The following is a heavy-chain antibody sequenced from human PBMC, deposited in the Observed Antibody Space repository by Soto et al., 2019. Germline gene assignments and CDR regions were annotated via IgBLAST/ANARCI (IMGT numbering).Heavy chain of an antibody. CDR2: ISYSGST. Sequence: QVQLQESGPGLVKPSETLSLTCTVSGGSMNSYYWSWIRQPPGKGLEWVGYISYSGSTNYNPSLKSRVTISVDTSKNQFSLKLSSVTTADTAVYFCARDYKDDGFDIWGQGTVVTVSS. CDR3: ARDYKDDGFDI. D-gene: IGHD1-1*01. J-gene: IGHJ3*02. CDR1: GGSMNSYY. V-gene: IGHV4-59*01.